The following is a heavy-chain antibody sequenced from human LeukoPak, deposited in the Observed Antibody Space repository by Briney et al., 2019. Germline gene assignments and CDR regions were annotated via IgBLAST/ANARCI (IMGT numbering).Heavy chain of an antibody. Sequence: GGSLRLSCAASGFTFSSYAMHWVRQAPGKGLEWVAVITYDGSNKYYADSVKGRFTISRDNSKNTLYLQMNSLRAEDTAVYYCAKDVGITTPYYFDYWGQGTLVTVSS. CDR1: GFTFSSYA. D-gene: IGHD3-16*01. J-gene: IGHJ4*02. CDR3: AKDVGITTPYYFDY. CDR2: ITYDGSNK. V-gene: IGHV3-30-3*01.